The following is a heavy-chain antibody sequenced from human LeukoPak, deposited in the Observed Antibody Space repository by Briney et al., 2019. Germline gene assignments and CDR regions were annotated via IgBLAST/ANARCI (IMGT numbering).Heavy chain of an antibody. CDR3: TRPRTGTTDY. V-gene: IGHV3-21*01. Sequence: KPGGSLRLSYAASGFTFSSYSMNWVRQAPGKGLEWVSYISSSGSSIYYADSVKGRFTMSRDNAKNSLYLQMNGLSAEDTAVYYCTRPRTGTTDYWGQGTLVTVSS. J-gene: IGHJ4*02. CDR2: ISSSGSSI. D-gene: IGHD1-7*01. CDR1: GFTFSSYS.